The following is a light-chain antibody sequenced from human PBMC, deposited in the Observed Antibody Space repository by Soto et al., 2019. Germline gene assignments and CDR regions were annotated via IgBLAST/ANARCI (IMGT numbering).Light chain of an antibody. Sequence: QSVLTQPPSVSGAPGQRVTISCTGSSSNIGAGYDVHWYQQLPGRAPKLLIYGNINRPSGVPDRFSGSKSGTSASLAITGLQAEDEADYYCLSFDSSLSVVFGGGTKLTVL. CDR1: SSNIGAGYD. CDR3: LSFDSSLSVV. CDR2: GNI. V-gene: IGLV1-40*01. J-gene: IGLJ2*01.